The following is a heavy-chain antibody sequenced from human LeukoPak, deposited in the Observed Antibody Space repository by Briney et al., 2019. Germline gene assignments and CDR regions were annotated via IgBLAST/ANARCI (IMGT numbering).Heavy chain of an antibody. CDR2: IYYSGST. J-gene: IGHJ4*02. CDR3: ARLNWNQLDLEYYFDY. Sequence: PSETLSLTCTVSGGSISSSSYYWGWIRQPPGKGLEWIGSIYYSGSTYYNPSLKSRVTISVDTSKNQFSLKLSSVTAADTAVYYCARLNWNQLDLEYYFDYWGQGTLVTVSS. V-gene: IGHV4-39*07. CDR1: GGSISSSSYY. D-gene: IGHD1-20*01.